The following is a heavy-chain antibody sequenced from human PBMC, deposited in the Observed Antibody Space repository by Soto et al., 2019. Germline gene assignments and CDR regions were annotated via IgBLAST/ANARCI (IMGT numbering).Heavy chain of an antibody. CDR2: ISHTGRT. V-gene: IGHV4-59*01. J-gene: IGHJ4*02. D-gene: IGHD4-17*01. CDR3: ARDDTTGLFDF. Sequence: QVQLQESGPGLVRPAETLSLTCSVSTGSMRTYYWTWIRQSPGKGLEWIGQISHTGRTKYNPSLESRVTISVDTSRKQFSLKLTSVTAADTALYYCARDDTTGLFDFWGKGPLVTVSS. CDR1: TGSMRTYY.